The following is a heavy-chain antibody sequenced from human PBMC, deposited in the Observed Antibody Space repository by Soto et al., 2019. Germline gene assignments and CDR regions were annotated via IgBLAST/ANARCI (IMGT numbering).Heavy chain of an antibody. J-gene: IGHJ4*02. CDR1: GGSFSGYY. V-gene: IGHV4-34*01. CDR3: AKLPNSGSYFEY. Sequence: ETLSLTCAVYGGSFSGYYWSWIRQPPGKGLEWIGEINHSGRTNYNPSLKSRVTISVDTSKNQFSLKLNSVTAADTAVYYCAKLPNSGSYFEYWGQGTLVTVSS. D-gene: IGHD1-26*01. CDR2: INHSGRT.